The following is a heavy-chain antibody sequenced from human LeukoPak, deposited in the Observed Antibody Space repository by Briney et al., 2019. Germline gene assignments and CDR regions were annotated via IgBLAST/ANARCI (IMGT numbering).Heavy chain of an antibody. Sequence: GASVKVSCKASGYTFTGYYMHWVRQAPGQGLEWMGWINPNSGGTNYAQKFQGRVTMTRDTSISTAYMELSRLRSDDTAVYYCARVHKTIFGVVIIPFDYWGQGTLVTVSS. CDR1: GYTFTGYY. D-gene: IGHD3-3*01. CDR2: INPNSGGT. CDR3: ARVHKTIFGVVIIPFDY. J-gene: IGHJ4*02. V-gene: IGHV1-2*02.